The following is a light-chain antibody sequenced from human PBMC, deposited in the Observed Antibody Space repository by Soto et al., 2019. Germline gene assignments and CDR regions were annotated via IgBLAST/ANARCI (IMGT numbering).Light chain of an antibody. Sequence: DIQMTQPPSTLSAFLGDRVTITCRASQSINKWLAWYQQKPGKAPKILIYDASSLESGVPSRFSGSGSGTEFTLTISRVQPEDFETYYCQHYNSYSEAFGQGTKVDIK. CDR1: QSINKW. V-gene: IGKV1-5*01. J-gene: IGKJ1*01. CDR3: QHYNSYSEA. CDR2: DAS.